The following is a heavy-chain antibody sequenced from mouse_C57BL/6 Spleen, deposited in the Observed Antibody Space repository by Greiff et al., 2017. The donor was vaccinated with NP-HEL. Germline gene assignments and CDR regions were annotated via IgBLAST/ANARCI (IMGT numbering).Heavy chain of an antibody. CDR3: ARRGSSGYDYAMDY. CDR2: IDPSDSET. V-gene: IGHV1-52*01. Sequence: VKLQQPGAELVRPGSSVKLSCKASGYTFTSYWMHWVKQRPIQGLEWIGNIDPSDSETHYNQKFKDKATLTVDKSSSTAYMQLSSLTSEDSAVYYCARRGSSGYDYAMDYWGQGTSVTVSS. CDR1: GYTFTSYW. D-gene: IGHD3-2*02. J-gene: IGHJ4*01.